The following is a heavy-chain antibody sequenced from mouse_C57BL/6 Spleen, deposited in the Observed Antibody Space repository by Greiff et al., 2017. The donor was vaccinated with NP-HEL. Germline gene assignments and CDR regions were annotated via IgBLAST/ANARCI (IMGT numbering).Heavy chain of an antibody. CDR2: IYPGSGST. J-gene: IGHJ2*01. CDR3: ARGGGYYDGSVLDY. V-gene: IGHV1-55*01. Sequence: QVQLQQPGAELVKPGASVKLSCKASGYTFTSYWITWVKQRPGQGLEWIGEIYPGSGSTNYNEKFKSQATLTVDTSSSTASIQLSSLTSEASAVYYCARGGGYYDGSVLDYWGQGTTLTVSS. CDR1: GYTFTSYW. D-gene: IGHD1-1*01.